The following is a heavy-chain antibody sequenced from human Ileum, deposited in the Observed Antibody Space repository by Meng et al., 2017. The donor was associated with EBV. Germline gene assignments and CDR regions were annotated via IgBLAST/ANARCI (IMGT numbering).Heavy chain of an antibody. CDR2: IDYSSSY. D-gene: IGHD2-15*01. Sequence: QMELQGSGPTSWKPSATLSLTCTVIGGSINSYYWGWNRQPPGKGLVWIVYIDYSSSYNYYPSLKSRVSISVDTSKNQFSLTLSSVTAADTAVYYCARGGWSLDYWGQGTLVTVSS. J-gene: IGHJ4*02. CDR1: GGSINSYY. CDR3: ARGGWSLDY. V-gene: IGHV4-59*08.